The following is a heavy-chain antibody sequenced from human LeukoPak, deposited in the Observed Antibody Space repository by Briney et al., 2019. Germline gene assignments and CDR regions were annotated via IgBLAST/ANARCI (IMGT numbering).Heavy chain of an antibody. CDR2: ISSSSSTI. D-gene: IGHD6-13*01. J-gene: IGHJ4*02. Sequence: GGSLRLSCAASGFTFSSYSMNWVRQAPGKGLEWVSYISSSSSTIYYADSVKGRFTISRDNSKNTLYLQMNSLRSEDTAVYYCATKRLVERQPYYFDYWGQGTLVTVSS. CDR3: ATKRLVERQPYYFDY. V-gene: IGHV3-48*01. CDR1: GFTFSSYS.